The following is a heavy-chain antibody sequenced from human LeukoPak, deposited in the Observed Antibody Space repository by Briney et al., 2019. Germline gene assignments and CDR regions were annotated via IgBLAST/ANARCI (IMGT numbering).Heavy chain of an antibody. CDR2: INHSGST. D-gene: IGHD3-10*01. V-gene: IGHV4-34*01. CDR3: ARENMVRGVNKFDY. J-gene: IGHJ4*02. Sequence: PSETLSLTCAVYGGSFSGYYWSWIRQPPRKGLEWIGEINHSGSTYYNPSLKSRVTISVDTSKNQFSLKLSSVTAADTAVYYCARENMVRGVNKFDYWGQGTLVTVSS. CDR1: GGSFSGYY.